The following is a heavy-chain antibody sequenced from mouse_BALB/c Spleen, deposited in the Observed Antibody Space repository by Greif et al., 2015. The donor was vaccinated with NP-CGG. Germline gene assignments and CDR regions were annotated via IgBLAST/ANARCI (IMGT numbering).Heavy chain of an antibody. CDR1: GFTFTDYY. V-gene: IGHV7-3*02. CDR3: ARDTGTFAY. CDR2: IRNKANGYTT. D-gene: IGHD4-1*01. J-gene: IGHJ3*01. Sequence: EVKVEESGGGLVQPGGSLRLSCATSGFTFTDYYMSWVRQPPGKALEWLGFIRNKANGYTTEYSASVKGRFTISRDNSQSILYLQMNTLRAEDSATYYCARDTGTFAYWGLGTLVTVSA.